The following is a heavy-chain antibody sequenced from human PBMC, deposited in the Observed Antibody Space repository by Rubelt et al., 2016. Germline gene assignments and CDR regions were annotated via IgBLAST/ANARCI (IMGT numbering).Heavy chain of an antibody. J-gene: IGHJ4*02. CDR3: ASDPRSGWYGYDFDY. Sequence: QVQLQESGPGLVKPSETLSLICTVSTYSISSGYYWDWIRQPPGKGLEWIGSIYRGGNTYYNLSLRSRVTISVDTSNNLFSRKRSPVTAADTTVYYCASDPRSGWYGYDFDYWGQGTLLTVSS. V-gene: IGHV4-38-2*02. D-gene: IGHD6-19*01. CDR2: IYRGGNT. CDR1: TYSISSGYY.